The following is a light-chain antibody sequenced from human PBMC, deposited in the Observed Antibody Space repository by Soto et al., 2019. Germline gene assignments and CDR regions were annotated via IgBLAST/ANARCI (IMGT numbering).Light chain of an antibody. CDR2: DAS. V-gene: IGKV3-11*01. J-gene: IGKJ4*01. CDR3: QQRSNWLT. CDR1: QSINRH. Sequence: EIVLTQSPATLSLSPGERATLSCRASQSINRHLAWYQQKPGQAPRLLIYDASNRATGIPARFSGSGSGTDFTLTISSLEPEDFAVYYCQQRSNWLTFGGGTKVEIK.